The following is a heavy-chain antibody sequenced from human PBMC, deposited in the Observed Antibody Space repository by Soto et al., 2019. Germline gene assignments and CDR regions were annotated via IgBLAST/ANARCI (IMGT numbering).Heavy chain of an antibody. CDR2: IYYSGNT. D-gene: IGHD1-7*01. CDR1: GGSISSRSYY. Sequence: SETLSLTCTVSGGSISSRSYYWGWIRQPPGKGLEWIGSIYYSGNTYYNPSLKSRVTISVDTSKNQFSLKLSSVTAADTAVYYCARGGELELPVYYYYGMDVWGQGTTVTVSS. J-gene: IGHJ6*02. CDR3: ARGGELELPVYYYYGMDV. V-gene: IGHV4-39*01.